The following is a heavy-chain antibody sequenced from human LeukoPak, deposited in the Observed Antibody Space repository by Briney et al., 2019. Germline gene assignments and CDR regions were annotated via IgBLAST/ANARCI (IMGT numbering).Heavy chain of an antibody. J-gene: IGHJ3*02. CDR2: IKQDGSEK. Sequence: PGGSLRLSCAASGFTFSNYWMTWVRQAPGKGLEWVANIKQDGSEKYYVDSVKGRFTISRDNAKNSLYLQMNSLRAEDTAVYYCARDRSNVVTRFDDAFDIWGQGTMVTVSS. V-gene: IGHV3-7*01. CDR3: ARDRSNVVTRFDDAFDI. D-gene: IGHD4-23*01. CDR1: GFTFSNYW.